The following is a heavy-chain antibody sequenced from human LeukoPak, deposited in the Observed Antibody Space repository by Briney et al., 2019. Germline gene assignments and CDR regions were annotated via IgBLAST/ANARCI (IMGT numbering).Heavy chain of an antibody. J-gene: IGHJ4*02. CDR3: ARGPPHTMTYSGSYYLNY. CDR2: INHGGST. D-gene: IGHD1-26*01. CDR1: GGSFSDYY. Sequence: SETLSLTCVVYGGSFSDYYWSWIRQPPGEGLQWIGEINHGGSTNYNPSLKSRVTISVDTSKNQFSLQLTSVTAADTAVYYCARGPPHTMTYSGSYYLNYWGQGTLVTVSS. V-gene: IGHV4-34*01.